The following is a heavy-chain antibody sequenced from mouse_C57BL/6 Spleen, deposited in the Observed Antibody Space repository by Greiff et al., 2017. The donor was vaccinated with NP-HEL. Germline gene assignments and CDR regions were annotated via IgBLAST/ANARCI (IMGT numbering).Heavy chain of an antibody. D-gene: IGHD1-1*01. CDR1: GYAFSSSW. J-gene: IGHJ2*01. Sequence: VKVVESGPELVKPGASVKISCKASGYAFSSSWMNWVKQRPGKGLEWIGRIYPGDGDTNYNGKFKGKATLTADKSSSTAYMQLSSLTSEDSAVYFCALYYGSSFDYWGQGTTLTVSS. V-gene: IGHV1-82*01. CDR3: ALYYGSSFDY. CDR2: IYPGDGDT.